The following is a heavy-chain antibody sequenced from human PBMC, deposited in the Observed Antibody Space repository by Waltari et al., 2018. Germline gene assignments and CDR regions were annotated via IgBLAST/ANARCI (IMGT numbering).Heavy chain of an antibody. J-gene: IGHJ3*02. CDR1: GGSISSSSYY. CDR3: ARVPFYYDSSGYSI. V-gene: IGHV4-39*07. D-gene: IGHD3-22*01. Sequence: QLQLQESGPGLVKPSETLSLTCTVSGGSISSSSYYWGWIRQPPGKGLEWIGSIYYSGSTYYNPALKSRVTISVDTSKNQCSLKLSSVTAADTAVYYCARVPFYYDSSGYSIWGQGTMVTVSS. CDR2: IYYSGST.